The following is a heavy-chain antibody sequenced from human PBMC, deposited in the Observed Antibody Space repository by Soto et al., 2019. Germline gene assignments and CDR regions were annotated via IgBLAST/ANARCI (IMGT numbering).Heavy chain of an antibody. J-gene: IGHJ6*02. CDR1: GYTFTSYA. CDR2: INAGNGNT. CDR3: AREKGEPAEYYDYVWGSYIYYYYGMDV. D-gene: IGHD3-16*01. Sequence: ASVKVSCKASGYTFTSYAMHWVRQAPGQRLERMGWINAGNGNTKYSQKFQGRVTITRDTSASTAYMELSSLRSEDTAVYYCAREKGEPAEYYDYVWGSYIYYYYGMDVWGQGTTVTVSS. V-gene: IGHV1-3*01.